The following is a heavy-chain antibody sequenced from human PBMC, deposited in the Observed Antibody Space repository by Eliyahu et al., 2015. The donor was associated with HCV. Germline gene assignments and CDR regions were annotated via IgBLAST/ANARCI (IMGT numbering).Heavy chain of an antibody. CDR2: ITSSATV. CDR3: ARDLGRYYPGRFDY. V-gene: IGHV3-48*02. J-gene: IGHJ4*02. D-gene: IGHD1-26*01. Sequence: EVQLVESGGGLVQPGGSLRLSCAASGFXFSSSNMNWVRQAPGKGLEWVSCITSSATVYFADSVKGRFTISRDNAKNSVFLQMNSLRDEDTAVYYCARDLGRYYPGRFDYWGQGTLVTVSS. CDR1: GFXFSSSN.